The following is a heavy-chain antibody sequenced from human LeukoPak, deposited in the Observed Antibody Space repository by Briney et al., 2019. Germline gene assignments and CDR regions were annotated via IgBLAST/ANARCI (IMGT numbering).Heavy chain of an antibody. CDR1: GGSISSYY. CDR3: ARGGGMTMVRGVTTSGYFDY. CDR2: IYYSGST. Sequence: SETLSLTCTVSGGSISSYYWSWIRQPPGKGLEWIGYIYYSGSTYYNPSLKSRVTISVDTSKNQFSLKLSSVTAADTAVYYCARGGGMTMVRGVTTSGYFDYWGQGTLVTVSS. V-gene: IGHV4-59*08. D-gene: IGHD3-10*01. J-gene: IGHJ4*02.